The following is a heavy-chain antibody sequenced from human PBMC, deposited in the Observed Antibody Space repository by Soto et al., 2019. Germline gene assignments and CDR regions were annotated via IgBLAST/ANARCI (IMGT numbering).Heavy chain of an antibody. CDR2: IWHDGSNK. V-gene: IGHV3-33*01. CDR1: GFTFSSYT. J-gene: IGHJ6*02. CDR3: ALEDSNDGHSCGMGV. D-gene: IGHD1-1*01. Sequence: ESGGGVVQPGRSLRLSCAASGFTFSSYTMYWVRQAPGKGLEGVAVIWHDGSNKYYVDSVKGRFTISRDNSKNTLYLQMNSLRAEDTAVYYCALEDSNDGHSCGMGVWGQGTTVTVSS.